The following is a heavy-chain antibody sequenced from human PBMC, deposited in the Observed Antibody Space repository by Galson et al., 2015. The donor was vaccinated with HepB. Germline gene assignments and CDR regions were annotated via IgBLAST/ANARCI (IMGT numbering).Heavy chain of an antibody. J-gene: IGHJ6*02. V-gene: IGHV3-23*01. CDR3: AKTAAYDVLTGLMDSYYYFMDV. CDR2: ISGSGVIT. D-gene: IGHD3-9*01. CDR1: GFTFSSYA. Sequence: SLRLSCAPSGFTFSSYAMAWVRQAPGKGLEWVSGISGSGVITYYPNSVKGRFTISGDNSKSTLDLQMNSLRAEDTAVYYCAKTAAYDVLTGLMDSYYYFMDVWGQGTTVTVSS.